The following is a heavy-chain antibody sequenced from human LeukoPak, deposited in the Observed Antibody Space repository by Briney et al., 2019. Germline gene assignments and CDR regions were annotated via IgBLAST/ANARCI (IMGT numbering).Heavy chain of an antibody. CDR3: AKGYAVTTSYY. V-gene: IGHV3-53*05. J-gene: IGHJ4*02. CDR2: IYSGGST. CDR1: GFTVSSNY. D-gene: IGHD4-17*01. Sequence: PGGSLRLSCAASGFTVSSNYMSWVRQAPGKGLEWVSVIYSGGSTYYADSVKGRFTISRDNSKNTLYLQMNSLGAEDTAVYYCAKGYAVTTSYYWGQGTLVTVSS.